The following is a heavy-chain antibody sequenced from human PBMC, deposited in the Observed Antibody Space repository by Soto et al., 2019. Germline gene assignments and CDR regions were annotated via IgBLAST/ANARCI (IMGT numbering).Heavy chain of an antibody. D-gene: IGHD6-19*01. V-gene: IGHV1-46*01. Sequence: ASVKVSCKASGYTFTSYYMHWVRQAPGQGLEWMGIINPSGGSTSHAQKFQGRVTMTRDTSTSTVYMELSSLRSEDTAVYYCARDHHSSGWPNYYYGMDVWGQGTTVTVSS. J-gene: IGHJ6*02. CDR1: GYTFTSYY. CDR2: INPSGGST. CDR3: ARDHHSSGWPNYYYGMDV.